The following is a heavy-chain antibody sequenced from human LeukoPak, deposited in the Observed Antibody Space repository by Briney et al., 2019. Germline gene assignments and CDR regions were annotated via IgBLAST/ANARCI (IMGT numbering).Heavy chain of an antibody. CDR2: SNSDGSAT. V-gene: IGHV3-74*01. D-gene: IGHD3-9*01. Sequence: GGSLRLSCAASGFTFSTYWMHWVRQAPGKGLVWVARSNSDGSATIYADSVKGRFVISRDNSKNALYLQMSSLRVEDTAMYYCAREWRGFEDYWGQGTLVTVSS. CDR3: AREWRGFEDY. J-gene: IGHJ4*02. CDR1: GFTFSTYW.